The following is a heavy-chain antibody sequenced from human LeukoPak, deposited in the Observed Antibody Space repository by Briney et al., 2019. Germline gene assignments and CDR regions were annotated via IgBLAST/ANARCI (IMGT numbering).Heavy chain of an antibody. D-gene: IGHD3-10*01. CDR1: GFTFSKYW. J-gene: IGHJ4*02. CDR2: INTDGNST. Sequence: TGGSLRLSCAASGFTFSKYWMHWVRQPPGKGLGWVSRINTDGNSTSYADSVRGRFTISRDNSKNTLYLQMNSLRAEDTAVYYCARGRDYYGSGSYPLDYWGQGTLVTVSS. CDR3: ARGRDYYGSGSYPLDY. V-gene: IGHV3-74*01.